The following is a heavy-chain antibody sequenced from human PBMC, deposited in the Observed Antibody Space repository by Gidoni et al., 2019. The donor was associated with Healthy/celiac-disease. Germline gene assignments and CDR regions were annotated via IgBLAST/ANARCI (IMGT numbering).Heavy chain of an antibody. CDR2: ISYDGSNK. V-gene: IGHV3-30*18. D-gene: IGHD1-20*01. Sequence: QVQLVESGGGVVQPGRSLRLSCAASGFTFSSYGMHWVRQAPGKGLEWVAVISYDGSNKYYADSVKGRFAISRDNSKNTLYLQMNSLRAEDTAVYYCAKVHSFNWKDTFDYWGQGTLVTVSS. CDR1: GFTFSSYG. CDR3: AKVHSFNWKDTFDY. J-gene: IGHJ4*02.